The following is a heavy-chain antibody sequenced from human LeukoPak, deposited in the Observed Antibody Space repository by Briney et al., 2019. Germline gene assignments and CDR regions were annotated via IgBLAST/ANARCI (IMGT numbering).Heavy chain of an antibody. V-gene: IGHV3-15*01. D-gene: IGHD3-3*01. CDR1: GFTFSDIW. Sequence: GGSLRLSCAASGFTFSDIWMSWVRQAPGKGLEWVGRIKSNVDGGARDYAAHVKGRFTISRDDSKNTLYLQMSRLKTEDTGVYYCTTDGVDFWSGYYIGNYWGQGTLVGVSS. CDR3: TTDGVDFWSGYYIGNY. CDR2: IKSNVDGGAR. J-gene: IGHJ4*02.